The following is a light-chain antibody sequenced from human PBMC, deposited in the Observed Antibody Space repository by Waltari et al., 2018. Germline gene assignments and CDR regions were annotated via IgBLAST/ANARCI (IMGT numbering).Light chain of an antibody. J-gene: IGKJ1*01. CDR1: QSVRSNY. CDR3: QQYVSSPRT. V-gene: IGKV3-20*01. Sequence: IVLTPSPGTLSLSPGERATLPCRASQSVRSNYLAWYQQKPGQAPRLLIYGASSRATGIADRFSGSGSGTDFTLTISRLEPEDFAVYYCQQYVSSPRTFGQGTKVDIK. CDR2: GAS.